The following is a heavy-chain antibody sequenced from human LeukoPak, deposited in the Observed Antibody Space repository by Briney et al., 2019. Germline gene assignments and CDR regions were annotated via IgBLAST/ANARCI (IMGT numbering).Heavy chain of an antibody. J-gene: IGHJ4*02. CDR3: TRKSQSRVATWDYFDY. D-gene: IGHD5-12*01. CDR1: GFTFGDYA. CDR2: IRSKAYGGTT. V-gene: IGHV3-49*03. Sequence: PGGSLRLSCTASGFTFGDYAMSWFRQAPGKGLEWVGFIRSKAYGGTTEYAASVKGRFTISRDDSKSIAYLQMNSLKTEDTAVYYCTRKSQSRVATWDYFDYWGQGTLVTVSS.